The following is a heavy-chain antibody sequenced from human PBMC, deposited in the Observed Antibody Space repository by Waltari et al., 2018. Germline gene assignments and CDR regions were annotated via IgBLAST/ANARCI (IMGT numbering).Heavy chain of an antibody. CDR2: SYSGGSST. CDR1: GFTFSSYA. J-gene: IGHJ3*02. V-gene: IGHV3-23*03. Sequence: EVQLLESGGGLVQPGGSLRLSCAASGFTFSSYAMSWVRQAPGKGLEWVSVSYSGGSSTYYADAVKGRFTISRDNSKNTLYLQMNSLRAEDTAVYYCAKDTVGATDIWGQGTMVTVSS. CDR3: AKDTVGATDI. D-gene: IGHD1-26*01.